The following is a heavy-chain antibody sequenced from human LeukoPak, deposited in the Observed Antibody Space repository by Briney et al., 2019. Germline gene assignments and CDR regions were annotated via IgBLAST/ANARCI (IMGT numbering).Heavy chain of an antibody. D-gene: IGHD6-19*01. V-gene: IGHV3-23*01. CDR2: ISGSGGST. Sequence: GGSLRLSCAASGFTFSSYGMSWVRQAPGKGLKWVSGISGSGGSTYYADSVKGRFTISRDNSKNTLYLQMNSLRAEDTAVYYCAKESQQWLVRSFDYWGQGTLVTVSS. CDR1: GFTFSSYG. CDR3: AKESQQWLVRSFDY. J-gene: IGHJ4*02.